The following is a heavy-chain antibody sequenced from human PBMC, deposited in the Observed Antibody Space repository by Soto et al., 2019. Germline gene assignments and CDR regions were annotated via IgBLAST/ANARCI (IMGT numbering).Heavy chain of an antibody. CDR3: ARFVEMATMYLDY. D-gene: IGHD3-10*02. Sequence: GESLKSSCKGSGNSFTSYWIGWVRQMPGKGLEWMGIIYPGDSDTRYSPSFQGQVTISADKSISTAYLQWSSLKASDTAMYYCARFVEMATMYLDYWGQGTLVTVS. CDR2: IYPGDSDT. V-gene: IGHV5-51*01. CDR1: GNSFTSYW. J-gene: IGHJ4*02.